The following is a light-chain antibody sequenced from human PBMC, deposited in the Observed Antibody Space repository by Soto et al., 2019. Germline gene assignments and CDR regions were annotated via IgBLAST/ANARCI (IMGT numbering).Light chain of an antibody. CDR1: SSDVGSYNL. V-gene: IGLV2-23*01. J-gene: IGLJ2*01. CDR3: CTYAGSSTLV. Sequence: QSVLTQPASVSGSPGQSITISCTGTSSDVGSYNLVSWYQQHPGKAPKLMIYDDSKRPSGVSNRFSGSTSGNTASLTISGLQAEDEADYYCCTYAGSSTLVLGGGTKPTVL. CDR2: DDS.